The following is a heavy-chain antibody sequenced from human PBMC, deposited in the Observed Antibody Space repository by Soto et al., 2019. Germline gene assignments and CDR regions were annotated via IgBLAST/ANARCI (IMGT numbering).Heavy chain of an antibody. V-gene: IGHV3-30*18. Sequence: GGSLRLSCAASGFTFSSYGMHWVRQAPGKGLEWVAVISYDGSNKYYADSVKGRFTISRDNSKNTLYLQMNSLRAEDTAVYYCAKNRIAVAGTSYYYGMDVWGQGTTVTVSS. CDR1: GFTFSSYG. D-gene: IGHD6-19*01. CDR3: AKNRIAVAGTSYYYGMDV. J-gene: IGHJ6*02. CDR2: ISYDGSNK.